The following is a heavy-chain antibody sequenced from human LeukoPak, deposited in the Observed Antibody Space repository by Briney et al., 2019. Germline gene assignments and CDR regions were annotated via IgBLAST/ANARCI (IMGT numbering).Heavy chain of an antibody. CDR2: INAGNGNT. D-gene: IGHD3-22*01. V-gene: IGHV1-3*01. J-gene: IGHJ4*02. CDR1: GYTFTSYA. Sequence: ASVKVSCKASGYTFTSYAMHWVRQAPGQRLEWMGWINAGNGNTKYSQKFQGGVTITRDTSASTAYMELSSLRSEDTAVYYCASWALGYYDSSEGGYWGQGTLVTVSS. CDR3: ASWALGYYDSSEGGY.